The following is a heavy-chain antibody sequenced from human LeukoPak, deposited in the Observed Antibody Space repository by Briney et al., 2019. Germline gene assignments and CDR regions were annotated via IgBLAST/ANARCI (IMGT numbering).Heavy chain of an antibody. CDR3: ARDLEGIAAPRSPKNAFDI. D-gene: IGHD6-13*01. CDR2: INPSGGST. J-gene: IGHJ3*02. V-gene: IGHV1-46*01. CDR1: GYTFTSYY. Sequence: ASVKVSCKASGYTFTSYYMHWVRQAPGQGLEWMGIINPSGGSTSYAQKLQGRVTMTTDTSTSTAYMELRSLRSDDTAVYYCARDLEGIAAPRSPKNAFDIWGQGTMVTVSS.